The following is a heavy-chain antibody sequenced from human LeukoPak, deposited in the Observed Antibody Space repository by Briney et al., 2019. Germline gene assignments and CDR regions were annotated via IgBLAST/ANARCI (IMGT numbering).Heavy chain of an antibody. V-gene: IGHV4-30-2*01. Sequence: SETLSLTCTVSGGSISSGGYYWSWIRQPPGKGLEWIGYIYHSGSTYYNPSLKSRVTISVDRSKNQFSLKLSSVTAADTAVYYCARVPDGSSSPYFDYWGQGTLVTVSS. CDR3: ARVPDGSSSPYFDY. CDR1: GGSISSGGYY. J-gene: IGHJ4*02. CDR2: IYHSGST. D-gene: IGHD6-6*01.